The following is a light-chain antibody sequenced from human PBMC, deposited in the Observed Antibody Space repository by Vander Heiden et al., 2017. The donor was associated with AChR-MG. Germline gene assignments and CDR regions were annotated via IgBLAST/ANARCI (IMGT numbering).Light chain of an antibody. CDR3: QVWDSSTYV. CDR1: NIGSKN. CDR2: RDS. V-gene: IGLV3-9*01. J-gene: IGLJ1*01. Sequence: SYELTQPLSVSVALGQTARITCGGNNIGSKNGHGYQQKPGQAPVLVIYRDSNRPSGIPERFSGSNSGNTATLTISRAQAGDEADYYCQVWDSSTYVFGTGTKVTVL.